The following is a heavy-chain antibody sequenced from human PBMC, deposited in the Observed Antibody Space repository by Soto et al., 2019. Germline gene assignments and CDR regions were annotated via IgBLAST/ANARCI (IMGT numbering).Heavy chain of an antibody. CDR2: ISSSSSTI. Sequence: WGSLRLSCAASGFTFSSYSMNWVRQAPGKGLEGVSYISSSSSTIYDADSVKGRFTISRDNAKNSLYLQMNSLRDEDTAVYYCARERAPAAKRGYYYGMDVWGQGTTVTVSS. CDR1: GFTFSSYS. CDR3: ARERAPAAKRGYYYGMDV. J-gene: IGHJ6*02. D-gene: IGHD2-2*01. V-gene: IGHV3-48*02.